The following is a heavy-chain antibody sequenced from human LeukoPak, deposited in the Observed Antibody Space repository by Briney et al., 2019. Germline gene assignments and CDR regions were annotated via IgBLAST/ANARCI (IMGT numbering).Heavy chain of an antibody. CDR1: GFTVSSNY. CDR3: ARSTMVRSHWFDP. CDR2: IYSGGST. J-gene: IGHJ5*02. D-gene: IGHD3-10*01. V-gene: IGHV3-66*02. Sequence: PGGSLRLSCAASGFTVSSNYMSWLRQAPGKGLERVSVIYSGGSTYYADSVKGRFTISRDNSKNTLYLQMNSLRAEDTAVYYCARSTMVRSHWFDPWGQGTLVTVSS.